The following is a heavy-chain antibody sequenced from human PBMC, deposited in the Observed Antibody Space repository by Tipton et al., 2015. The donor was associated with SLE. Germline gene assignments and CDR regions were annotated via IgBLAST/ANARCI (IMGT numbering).Heavy chain of an antibody. V-gene: IGHV4-39*07. CDR2: VYYTGST. Sequence: TLSLTCTVSGGSVSSSGYYWAWIRQPPGKGLEWIANVYYTGSTYYNPSLKSRVTISVDTSKNQFSLKLSSVTAADTAVYYCARFIAAAGILYWGQGTLVTVSS. CDR1: GGSVSSSGYY. J-gene: IGHJ4*02. CDR3: ARFIAAAGILY. D-gene: IGHD6-13*01.